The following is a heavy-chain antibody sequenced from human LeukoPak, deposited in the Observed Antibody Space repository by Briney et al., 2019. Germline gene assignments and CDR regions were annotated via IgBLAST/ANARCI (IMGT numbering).Heavy chain of an antibody. V-gene: IGHV4-39*01. J-gene: IGHJ5*02. Sequence: SETLSLTCSVSGGSISSSSDYWGWVRQPPGKGLEWIGSIYHSETTYYNPSLKSRVIISVDTSKNQFSLKLNSVTAADTAVYYCGRPNPDSSGYYGSFDPWGQGILVTVSS. CDR1: GGSISSSSDY. CDR2: IYHSETT. D-gene: IGHD3-22*01. CDR3: GRPNPDSSGYYGSFDP.